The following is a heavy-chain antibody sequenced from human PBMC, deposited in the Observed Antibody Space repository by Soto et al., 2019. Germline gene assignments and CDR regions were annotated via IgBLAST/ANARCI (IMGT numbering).Heavy chain of an antibody. J-gene: IGHJ6*02. D-gene: IGHD3-22*01. CDR2: IYYSGST. V-gene: IGHV4-59*01. Sequence: SETLSLTCTVSGGSISSYYWSWIRQPPGKGLEWIGYIYYSGSTNYNPSLKSRVTISVDTSKNQFSLKLSSVTAADTAVYYCARERAEYYYDSSGYYPPSYHYYGMDVWGQGTTVTVSS. CDR3: ARERAEYYYDSSGYYPPSYHYYGMDV. CDR1: GGSISSYY.